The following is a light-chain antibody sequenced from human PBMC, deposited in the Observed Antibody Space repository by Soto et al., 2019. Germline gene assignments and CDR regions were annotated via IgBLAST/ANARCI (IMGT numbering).Light chain of an antibody. CDR2: AAS. Sequence: DIQMTQSPSSLSASVGDRVTITCRASQGISHYLAWYQQRPGKVPKLLIYAASTLHSGVPSRFSGSGSGTDFTLTISSLQPEDLATYCCQKYNSAPWTFGQGTKVEVK. J-gene: IGKJ1*01. CDR3: QKYNSAPWT. CDR1: QGISHY. V-gene: IGKV1-27*01.